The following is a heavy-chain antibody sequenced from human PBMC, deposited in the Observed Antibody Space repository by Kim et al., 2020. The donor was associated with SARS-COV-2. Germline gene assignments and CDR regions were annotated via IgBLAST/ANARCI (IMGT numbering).Heavy chain of an antibody. CDR1: GFTFDDYA. D-gene: IGHD1-1*01. V-gene: IGHV3-23*01. CDR2: ISDSGAST. CDR3: AKETGNKYYFDY. J-gene: IGHJ4*02. Sequence: GGSLRLSCAASGFTFDDYAMHWVRQAPGKGLEWVSAISDSGASTSYADSAKGRFTISRDNSKNTLYLQMNSLRAEDTAVYYCAKETGNKYYFDYWGQGTLVTVSS.